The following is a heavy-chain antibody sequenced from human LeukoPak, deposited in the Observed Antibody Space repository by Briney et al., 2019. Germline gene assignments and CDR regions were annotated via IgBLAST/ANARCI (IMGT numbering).Heavy chain of an antibody. Sequence: SETLSLTCAVSGGSISSSNWWSWVRQPPGKGLEWIGEIYHSGSTNYNPSLKSRVTISVDKSKNQFSLKLSSVTAADTAVYYCARALYGDYYYYYGMDVWGQGTTVTVSS. CDR1: GGSISSSNW. CDR2: IYHSGST. V-gene: IGHV4-4*02. CDR3: ARALYGDYYYYYGMDV. D-gene: IGHD4-17*01. J-gene: IGHJ6*02.